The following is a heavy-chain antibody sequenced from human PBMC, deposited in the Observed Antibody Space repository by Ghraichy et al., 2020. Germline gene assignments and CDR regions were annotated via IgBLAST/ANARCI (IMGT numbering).Heavy chain of an antibody. CDR1: GFIFSNFA. Sequence: GGSLRLSCAASGFIFSNFAMHWVRQAPGKGPEWVAAISFDGGREKYGESVRGQSTISRDNSKNTLYLQVRSVRREDTAVYYCATDHGRRTDHQYDGMDVWGQGTTVIVSS. D-gene: IGHD1-14*01. CDR2: ISFDGGRE. CDR3: ATDHGRRTDHQYDGMDV. J-gene: IGHJ6*02. V-gene: IGHV3-30-3*02.